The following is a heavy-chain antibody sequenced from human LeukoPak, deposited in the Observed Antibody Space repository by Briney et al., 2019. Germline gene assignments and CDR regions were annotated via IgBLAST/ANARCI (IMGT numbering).Heavy chain of an antibody. D-gene: IGHD5-12*01. CDR1: GGSISSYY. CDR3: AGYRGFWGPIDY. Sequence: PSETLSLTCTVSGGSISSYYWSWIRQPPGKGLEWIGYIYYSGSTNYNPSLKSRVTISVDTSKNQFSLKLSSVTAADTAVYYCAGYRGFWGPIDYWGQGTLVTVSS. V-gene: IGHV4-59*08. J-gene: IGHJ4*02. CDR2: IYYSGST.